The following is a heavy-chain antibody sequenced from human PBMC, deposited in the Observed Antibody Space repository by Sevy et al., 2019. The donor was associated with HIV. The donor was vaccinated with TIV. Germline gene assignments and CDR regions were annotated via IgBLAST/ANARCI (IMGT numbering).Heavy chain of an antibody. D-gene: IGHD6-13*01. CDR2: ISSDGSST. CDR1: GFTFSSYW. J-gene: IGHJ4*02. V-gene: IGHV3-74*01. CDR3: ARDGRAAGDFDY. Sequence: GGSLRLSCAASGFTFSSYWMHWVRHAPGKGLVWVSGISSDGSSTSYADSVRGRFTISRDNAKNTLYLQMNSLRAEDTAVYYCARDGRAAGDFDYWGQGTLVTVSS.